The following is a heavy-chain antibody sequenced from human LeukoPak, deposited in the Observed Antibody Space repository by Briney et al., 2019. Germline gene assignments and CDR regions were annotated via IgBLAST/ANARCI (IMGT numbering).Heavy chain of an antibody. D-gene: IGHD3-22*01. CDR3: AGSGYYLWNAFDI. CDR1: GFTFSSYG. Sequence: GGSLRLSCAASGFTFSSYGMHWVRQAPGKGLEWVAVIWYDGSNKYYADSVKGRFTISRDNSKNTLYLQMNSLRAEDTAVYYCAGSGYYLWNAFDIWGQGTMVTVSS. CDR2: IWYDGSNK. V-gene: IGHV3-33*01. J-gene: IGHJ3*02.